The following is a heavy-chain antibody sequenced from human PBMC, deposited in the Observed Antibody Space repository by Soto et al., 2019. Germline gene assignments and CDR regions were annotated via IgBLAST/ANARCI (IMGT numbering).Heavy chain of an antibody. CDR1: GFTFSSYS. D-gene: IGHD6-6*01. J-gene: IGHJ3*02. CDR3: VRDRGYSSSSGAFDI. Sequence: EVQLVESGGGLVKPGGSLRLSCAASGFTFSSYSMNWVRQAPGKGLEWVSSISSSSSYIYYADSVKGRFTISRDNAKNSLYLQMNSLRAEDTAVYYCVRDRGYSSSSGAFDIWGQGTMVTVSS. V-gene: IGHV3-21*01. CDR2: ISSSSSYI.